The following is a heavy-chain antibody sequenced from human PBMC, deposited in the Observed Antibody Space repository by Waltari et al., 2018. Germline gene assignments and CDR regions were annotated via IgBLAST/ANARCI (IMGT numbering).Heavy chain of an antibody. CDR3: ARVPGKDSSSWSNWFDP. J-gene: IGHJ5*02. CDR1: GGSISSSSYY. V-gene: IGHV4-39*07. D-gene: IGHD6-13*01. CDR2: IYYSVST. Sequence: QLQLQESGPGLVKPSETLSLTCTVSGGSISSSSYYWGWIRQPPGKGLEWIGSIYYSVSTYYNPSLKSRVTISVDTSKNQFSLKLSSVTAADTAVYYCARVPGKDSSSWSNWFDPWGQGTLVTVSS.